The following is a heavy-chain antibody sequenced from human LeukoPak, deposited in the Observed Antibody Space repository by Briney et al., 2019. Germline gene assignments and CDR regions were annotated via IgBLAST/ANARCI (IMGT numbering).Heavy chain of an antibody. CDR1: GFTVSSNY. D-gene: IGHD5-18*01. Sequence: LRLSCAASGFTVSSNYMSWIRQHPGKGLEWIGYIYYSGSTYYNPSLKSRVTISVDTSKNQFSLKLSSVTAADTAVYYCARERGYLFDYWGQGTLVTVSS. V-gene: IGHV4-31*02. CDR2: IYYSGST. CDR3: ARERGYLFDY. J-gene: IGHJ4*02.